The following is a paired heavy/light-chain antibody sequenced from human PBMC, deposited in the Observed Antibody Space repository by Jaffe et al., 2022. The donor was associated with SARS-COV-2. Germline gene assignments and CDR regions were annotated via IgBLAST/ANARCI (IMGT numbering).Light chain of an antibody. CDR2: RAS. J-gene: IGKJ1*01. V-gene: IGKV3-20*01. Sequence: EIVLTQSPGTLSLSPGDRAALSCRASQSVDTKYLSWYQQKPGQAPRLLIFRASSRATGVPDRFTGSGSGTDFTLTITRLEPEDVAVYYCQQYDRPRWSFGQGTKVEIK. CDR1: QSVDTKY. CDR3: QQYDRPRWS.
Heavy chain of an antibody. V-gene: IGHV1-24*01. CDR1: GYTVTELT. D-gene: IGHD1-26*01. CDR2: FNPEDGGT. CDR3: ATEAIVGDTTGFDY. Sequence: QVQWVQSGAEVKKPGASVKVSCKVSGYTVTELTMHWVRQAPGKGLEWMGGFNPEDGGTIFAQKFLGRATVTEDASTDTAYMELNSLRSDDSAVYYCATEAIVGDTTGFDYWGQGTLVTVSS. J-gene: IGHJ4*02.